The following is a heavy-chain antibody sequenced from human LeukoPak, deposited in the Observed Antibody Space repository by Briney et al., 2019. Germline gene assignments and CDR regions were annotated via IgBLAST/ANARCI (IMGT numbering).Heavy chain of an antibody. CDR1: EFIVSINY. Sequence: GGSLRLSCAASEFIVSINYMTWVRQAPGKGLEWVSLIYSRGDTKYADSVKGRFTISRDNSKNTLYLQMNSLRAEDTAIYYCAKNGDRGAYCSGGSCYPYYYYYMDVWGKGTTVTISS. J-gene: IGHJ6*03. CDR2: IYSRGDT. V-gene: IGHV3-53*01. D-gene: IGHD2-15*01. CDR3: AKNGDRGAYCSGGSCYPYYYYYMDV.